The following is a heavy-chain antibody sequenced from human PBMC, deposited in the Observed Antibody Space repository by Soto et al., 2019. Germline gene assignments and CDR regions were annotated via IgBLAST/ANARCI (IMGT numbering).Heavy chain of an antibody. CDR2: ISGSGGSI. D-gene: IGHD6-13*01. Sequence: AGGSLRLSCAASGFTFGIYAMSWVRQAPGKGLEWVSSISGSGGSIYYAHSVKGRFTISRDKTKNTLDLQMNSLRAEDTAVYHCARVAPEYSSTPRRFDFWGQGTWSPSPQ. V-gene: IGHV3-23*01. CDR3: ARVAPEYSSTPRRFDF. J-gene: IGHJ4*02. CDR1: GFTFGIYA.